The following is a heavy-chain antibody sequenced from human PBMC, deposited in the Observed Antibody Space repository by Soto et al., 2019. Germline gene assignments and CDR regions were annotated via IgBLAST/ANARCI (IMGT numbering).Heavy chain of an antibody. D-gene: IGHD5-12*01. CDR1: GATYSTSA. V-gene: IGHV1-69*13. CDR2: INPILGTP. J-gene: IGHJ4*02. Sequence: SVKVSCKASGATYSTSAISWVRQAPGQGLEWMGGINPILGTPDYAHKFQGRVTITADESTSTVYMELGSLRSEDTARYFCARGGVDVVATSAFDYWGQGTLVTVSS. CDR3: ARGGVDVVATSAFDY.